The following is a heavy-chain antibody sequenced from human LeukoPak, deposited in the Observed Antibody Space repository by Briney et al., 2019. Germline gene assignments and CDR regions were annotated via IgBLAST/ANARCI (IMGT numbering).Heavy chain of an antibody. Sequence: PSGTLSLTCAVSGGSISSSNWWSWVRQPPGKGLEWIGEIYHSGSTNYNPSLKSRVTISVDKSKNQFSLKLSSVTAADTAVYYCARSEGSGSSAYGMDVWGQGTTVTVSS. CDR3: ARSEGSGSSAYGMDV. V-gene: IGHV4-4*02. CDR1: GGSISSSNW. D-gene: IGHD1-26*01. J-gene: IGHJ6*02. CDR2: IYHSGST.